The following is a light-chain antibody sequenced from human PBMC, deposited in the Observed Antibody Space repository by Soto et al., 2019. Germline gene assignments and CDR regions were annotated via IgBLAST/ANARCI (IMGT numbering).Light chain of an antibody. CDR1: SSDVGGYNY. Sequence: QSALTQPPSASGSPGQSVTISCTGTSSDVGGYNYVSWYQQHPGKAPKLMIYEVSKRPSGVPDRFSGSKSGNTASLTVSGLQAEDEADYYCSSYVGNNVVFGGGTKLTVL. V-gene: IGLV2-8*01. CDR2: EVS. J-gene: IGLJ2*01. CDR3: SSYVGNNVV.